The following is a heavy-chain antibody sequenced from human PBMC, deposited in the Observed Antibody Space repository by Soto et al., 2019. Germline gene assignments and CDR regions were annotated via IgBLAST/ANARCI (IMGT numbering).Heavy chain of an antibody. J-gene: IGHJ4*02. CDR3: ARDHYVLRNPDLIVVVPAAISGKDDY. V-gene: IGHV1-46*03. D-gene: IGHD2-2*01. CDR1: GYTFTSYY. Sequence: ASGKVSCKASGYTFTSYYMHWVRQAPGQGLEWKGIINPSGGSTSYAQKFQGRVTMTRDTSTSTVYMELSRLRSEDTAVYYCARDHYVLRNPDLIVVVPAAISGKDDYWGQGTLVTVSS. CDR2: INPSGGST.